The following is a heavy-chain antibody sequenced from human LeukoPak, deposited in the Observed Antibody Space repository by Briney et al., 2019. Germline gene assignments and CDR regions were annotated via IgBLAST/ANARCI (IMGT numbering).Heavy chain of an antibody. Sequence: PGGSLRLSCAASGFTFSSYAMHWVRQAPGKGLEWVAVISYDGSNKYYADSVKGRFTISRDNSKNTLYLQMNSLRAEDTAVYYRAKDPHANDYGDEYYFDYWGQGTLVTVSS. J-gene: IGHJ4*02. D-gene: IGHD4-17*01. V-gene: IGHV3-30-3*01. CDR2: ISYDGSNK. CDR3: AKDPHANDYGDEYYFDY. CDR1: GFTFSSYA.